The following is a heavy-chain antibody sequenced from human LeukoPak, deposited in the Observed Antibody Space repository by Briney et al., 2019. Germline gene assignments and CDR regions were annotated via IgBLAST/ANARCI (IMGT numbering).Heavy chain of an antibody. V-gene: IGHV4-30-4*07. J-gene: IGHJ4*02. CDR3: ARGNYDSSGYFPFFDY. CDR2: IYYSGST. CDR1: GGSISSGGYS. D-gene: IGHD3-22*01. Sequence: PSETLSLTCAVSGGSISSGGYSWSWIRQPPGKGLEWIGYIYYSGSTYYNPSLKSRVTISVDTSKNQFSLKLSSVTAADTAVYYCARGNYDSSGYFPFFDYWGQGTLVTVSS.